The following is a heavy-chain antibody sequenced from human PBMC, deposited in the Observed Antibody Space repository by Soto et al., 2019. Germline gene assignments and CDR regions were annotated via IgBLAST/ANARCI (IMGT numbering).Heavy chain of an antibody. D-gene: IGHD6-13*01. CDR3: TRATVGTN. CDR2: IKSRPDGGTT. J-gene: IGHJ4*02. V-gene: IGHV3-15*01. CDR1: GFTFSNAW. Sequence: PGGSLRLSCAASGFTFSNAWMNWVRQAPGKGLEWVGRIKSRPDGGTTDYAAPVKGRFIISRDDLKKTLYLQMNSLKIEDTAVYYCTRATVGTNWGQGTLVTVSS.